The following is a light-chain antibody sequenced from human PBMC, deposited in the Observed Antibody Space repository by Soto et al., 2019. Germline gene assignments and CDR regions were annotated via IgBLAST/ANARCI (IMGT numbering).Light chain of an antibody. Sequence: EIVMTQSPVTLSVSPGEKATLSCRASQSVSNNLAWFQQKPGQVPRLLIYGASNRATGVSARFSGSGSGTEFTLTISSLQSEDFAVYYCQQYHYWWTFGQGTKVEIK. CDR2: GAS. CDR1: QSVSNN. CDR3: QQYHYWWT. J-gene: IGKJ1*01. V-gene: IGKV3-15*01.